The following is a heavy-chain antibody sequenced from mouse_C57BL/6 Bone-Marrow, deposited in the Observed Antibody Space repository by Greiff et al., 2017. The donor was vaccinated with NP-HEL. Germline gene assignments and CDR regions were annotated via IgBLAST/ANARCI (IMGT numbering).Heavy chain of an antibody. Sequence: EVQLVESGGGLVQPKGSLKLSCAASGFSFNTYAMNWVRQAQGQCFACVSRIRRKRHNYATYYADSVKDRFTISRDDSESMLYLQMNNLKTEDTAMYYCVRQGLQYYFDYWGQGTTLTVSS. J-gene: IGHJ2*01. CDR2: IRRKRHNYAT. CDR3: VRQGLQYYFDY. V-gene: IGHV10-1*01. CDR1: GFSFNTYA.